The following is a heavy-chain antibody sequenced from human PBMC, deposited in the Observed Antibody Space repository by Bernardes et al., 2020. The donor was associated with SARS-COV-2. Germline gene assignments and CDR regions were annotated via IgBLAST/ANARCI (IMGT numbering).Heavy chain of an antibody. CDR1: GGSISSYY. J-gene: IGHJ6*03. D-gene: IGHD2-2*01. V-gene: IGHV4-59*08. Sequence: TLSLTCTVSGGSISSYYWSWIRQPPGKGLEWIGYIYYSGSTNYNPSLKSRVTISVDTSKNQFSLKLSSVTAADTAVYYCARQAQYQLLPNYYYYYYMDVWGKGTTVTVSS. CDR2: IYYSGST. CDR3: ARQAQYQLLPNYYYYYYMDV.